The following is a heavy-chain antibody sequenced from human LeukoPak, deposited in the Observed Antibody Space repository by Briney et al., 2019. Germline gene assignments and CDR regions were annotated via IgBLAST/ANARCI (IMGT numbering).Heavy chain of an antibody. CDR2: IIPILGIA. Sequence: SVKVSCKASGGTFSSYAISWVRQAPGQGLEWMGGIIPILGIANYAQKFQGRVTITADKSTSTAYMELSSLRSEDTAVYYCARANSGIVGATTVDYWGQGTLVTVSS. V-gene: IGHV1-69*10. D-gene: IGHD1-26*01. CDR1: GGTFSSYA. J-gene: IGHJ4*02. CDR3: ARANSGIVGATTVDY.